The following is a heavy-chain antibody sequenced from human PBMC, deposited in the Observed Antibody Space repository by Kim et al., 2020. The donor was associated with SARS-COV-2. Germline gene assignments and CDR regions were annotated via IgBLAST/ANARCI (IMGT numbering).Heavy chain of an antibody. CDR3: ARAAKVRGITSYFD. Sequence: SETLSLTCTVYGYSISSIYYWGWIRQPPGKGQEWIGSIYQNGSIYYNPSIKSRATISVDTSMNQFSLKLSSVTAADTAVYYCARAAKVRGITSYFD. D-gene: IGHD3-10*01. CDR2: IYQNGSI. J-gene: IGHJ4*01. CDR1: GYSISSIYY. V-gene: IGHV4-38-2*02.